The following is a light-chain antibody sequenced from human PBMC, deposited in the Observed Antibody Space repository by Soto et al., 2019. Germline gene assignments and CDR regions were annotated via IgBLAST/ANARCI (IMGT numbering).Light chain of an antibody. CDR1: SSDVGAYNS. Sequence: QSVLTQPASVSGSPGQSIAISCTGTSSDVGAYNSVSWYQQYPGKAPKLMIHDVSNRPSGVSDRFSGSKSGNTASLTISGLQAEDEGDYYCSSYTSSSSDVFGSGTKLTVL. J-gene: IGLJ1*01. V-gene: IGLV2-14*01. CDR2: DVS. CDR3: SSYTSSSSDV.